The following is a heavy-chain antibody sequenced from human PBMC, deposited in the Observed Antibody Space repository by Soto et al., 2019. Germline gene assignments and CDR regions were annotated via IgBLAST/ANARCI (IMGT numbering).Heavy chain of an antibody. CDR1: GFTFSNYA. CDR2: ISASGDST. D-gene: IGHD3-10*01. CDR3: AKDPYGSGSFFFDY. Sequence: EVQLLESGGGLVQPGGSLRLSCAASGFTFSNYAMTWVRQAPGRGLAWVSTISASGDSTFYADSVKGRFTISRDHSKKRLYLLLNSLRADDTAVYYCAKDPYGSGSFFFDYWGQGILVTVSS. J-gene: IGHJ4*02. V-gene: IGHV3-23*01.